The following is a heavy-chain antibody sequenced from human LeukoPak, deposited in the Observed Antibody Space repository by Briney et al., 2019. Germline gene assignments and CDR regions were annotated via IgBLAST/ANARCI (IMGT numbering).Heavy chain of an antibody. Sequence: PSETLSLTCAVSGYSISSGYYWGWIRQPPGKGLEWIGSIYHSGSTYYNPSLESRVTISVDTSKSQFSLKLSSVTAADTAVYYCAREDSSGLDYWGQGTLVTVSS. J-gene: IGHJ4*02. CDR1: GYSISSGYY. D-gene: IGHD6-19*01. V-gene: IGHV4-38-2*02. CDR3: AREDSSGLDY. CDR2: IYHSGST.